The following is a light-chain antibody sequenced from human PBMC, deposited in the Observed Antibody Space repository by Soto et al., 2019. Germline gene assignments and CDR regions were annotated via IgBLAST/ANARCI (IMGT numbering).Light chain of an antibody. CDR3: ETCDSNTHTV. CDR2: LEGSGSY. Sequence: QSVLTQSSSASASLGSSVKLTCTLSSGPSSYIIAWHQQQPGKAPRYLMKLEGSGSYNKGSGVPDRFSGSSAGADRYLTISNLQVEDEADYYCETCDSNTHTVFGGGTKLTVL. J-gene: IGLJ3*02. CDR1: SGPSSYI. V-gene: IGLV4-60*02.